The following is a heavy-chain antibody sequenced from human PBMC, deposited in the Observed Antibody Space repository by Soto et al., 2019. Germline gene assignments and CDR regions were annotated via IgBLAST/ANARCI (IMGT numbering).Heavy chain of an antibody. D-gene: IGHD1-1*01. Sequence: QVHLVQSGAEVKKPGASVKVSCKGSGYGFTPYGITWVRQAPGQGREWMAWISAHNGNTNYAQKLQGRVTVPRDTSTSTAYMELRSLRSDDTAVYYCARGRYGDYWGQGALVTVSS. V-gene: IGHV1-18*01. CDR1: GYGFTPYG. CDR2: ISAHNGNT. CDR3: ARGRYGDY. J-gene: IGHJ4*02.